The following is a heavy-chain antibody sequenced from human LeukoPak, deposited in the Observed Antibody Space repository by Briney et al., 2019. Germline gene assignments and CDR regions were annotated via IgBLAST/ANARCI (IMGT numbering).Heavy chain of an antibody. Sequence: ASVKVSCKASGYTFTGYYMHWVRQAPGQGLEWMGWINPNGGGTNYAQKFQGRVTMTRDTSISTAYMELSRLRSDDTAVYYCARGVLSDIAVAIADFDYWGQGTLVTVSS. V-gene: IGHV1-2*02. CDR2: INPNGGGT. CDR3: ARGVLSDIAVAIADFDY. J-gene: IGHJ4*02. D-gene: IGHD6-19*01. CDR1: GYTFTGYY.